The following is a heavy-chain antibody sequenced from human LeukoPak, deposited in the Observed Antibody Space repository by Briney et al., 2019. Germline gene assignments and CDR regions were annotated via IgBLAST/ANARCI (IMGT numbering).Heavy chain of an antibody. CDR3: ARSYNSAWLDY. J-gene: IGHJ4*02. CDR2: VYSGGSI. CDR1: GLTESISY. D-gene: IGHD6-19*01. V-gene: IGHV3-53*04. Sequence: PGGSLRLSCAASGLTESISYMSWVRQAPGKGLEGVSIVYSGGSIYYADSGKGRFTTSRHNSNNTLDLQMNSLRTEDTAMYYCARSYNSAWLDYWGEGTLVSDSS.